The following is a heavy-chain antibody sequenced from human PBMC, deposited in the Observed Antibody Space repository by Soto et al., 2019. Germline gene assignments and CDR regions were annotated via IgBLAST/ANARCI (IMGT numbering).Heavy chain of an antibody. J-gene: IGHJ4*02. CDR2: ISGSGGST. Sequence: GGSLRLSCAASGFTFNSYAMSWVRQAPGKGLEWVSAISGSGGSTYYADSVKGRFTISRDNSKNTLYLQMNSLRAEDTAVYYCAKESSVLLWFGGSSYYFDYWGQGTLVTVSS. D-gene: IGHD3-10*01. CDR3: AKESSVLLWFGGSSYYFDY. V-gene: IGHV3-23*01. CDR1: GFTFNSYA.